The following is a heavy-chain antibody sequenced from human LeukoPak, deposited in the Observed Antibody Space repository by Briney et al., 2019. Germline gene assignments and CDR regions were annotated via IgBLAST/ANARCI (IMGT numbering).Heavy chain of an antibody. CDR3: ARASHGWYFDL. D-gene: IGHD6-6*01. J-gene: IGHJ2*01. V-gene: IGHV4-39*07. CDR2: IYSSGQS. Sequence: SETLSLTRTVSGDSISSTTDSWGWIRQSPGKGLEWIGGIYSSGQSYYKVSLRSRVTMSVDTSKNLFSLKLSSVTAADTAVYYCARASHGWYFDLWGRGTLVTVSS. CDR1: GDSISSTTDS.